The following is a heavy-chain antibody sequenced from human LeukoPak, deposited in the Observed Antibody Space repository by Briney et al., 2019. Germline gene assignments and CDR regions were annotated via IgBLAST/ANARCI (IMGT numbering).Heavy chain of an antibody. CDR3: AKDFSPNPLDIVVVVAAPTFDP. J-gene: IGHJ5*02. D-gene: IGHD2-15*01. CDR1: GFTFSSYA. CDR2: ISGSGGSA. V-gene: IGHV3-23*01. Sequence: GGSLRLSCAASGFTFSSYAMSWVRQAPGKGLEWVSAISGSGGSAYYADSVKGRFTISRDNSKNTLYLQVNSLRAEDTAVYYCAKDFSPNPLDIVVVVAAPTFDPWGQGTLVTVSS.